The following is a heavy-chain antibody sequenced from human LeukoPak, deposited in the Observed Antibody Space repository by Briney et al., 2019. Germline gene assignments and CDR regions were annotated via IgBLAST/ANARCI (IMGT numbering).Heavy chain of an antibody. V-gene: IGHV4-59*08. CDR1: GGSISSYY. Sequence: KPSETLSLTCTVSGGSISSYYWSWIRQPPGKGLEWIGYIYYSGSTNYNPSLKSRVTISVDTSKNQFSLKLSSVTAADTAVYYCARQEMGFDPWGQGTLVTVSS. CDR3: ARQEMGFDP. D-gene: IGHD5-24*01. CDR2: IYYSGST. J-gene: IGHJ5*02.